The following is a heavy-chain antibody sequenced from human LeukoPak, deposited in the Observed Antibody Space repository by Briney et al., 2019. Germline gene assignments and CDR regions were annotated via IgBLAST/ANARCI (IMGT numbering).Heavy chain of an antibody. CDR1: GYTFTRYY. CDR2: INPNSGGT. J-gene: IGHJ4*02. Sequence: ASVKVSCKASGYTFTRYYLPWVRQATGQGLEWMGWINPNSGGTNYAQKFQGWVTMTRDTSISTAYMELSRLRSDDTAVYYCARAGYRGPFFDYWGQGTLVTVSS. V-gene: IGHV1-2*04. D-gene: IGHD5-18*01. CDR3: ARAGYRGPFFDY.